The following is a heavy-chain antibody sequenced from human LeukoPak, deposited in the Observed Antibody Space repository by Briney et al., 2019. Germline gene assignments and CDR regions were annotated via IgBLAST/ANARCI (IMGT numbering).Heavy chain of an antibody. V-gene: IGHV1-69*01. CDR2: IIPIFGTA. Sequence: EASVKVSCKASGGTFSSYAISWVRQAPGQGLEWMGGIIPIFGTANYAQKFQGRVTITADESTSTAYMELSSLRSEDTAVYYCARDGAMITFRGVIYYFDYWGQGTLVTISS. D-gene: IGHD3-16*01. CDR1: GGTFSSYA. J-gene: IGHJ4*02. CDR3: ARDGAMITFRGVIYYFDY.